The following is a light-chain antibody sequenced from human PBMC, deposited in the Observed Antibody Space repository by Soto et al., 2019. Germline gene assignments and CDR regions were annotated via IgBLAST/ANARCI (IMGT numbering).Light chain of an antibody. CDR1: GSDIGTFNR. J-gene: IGLJ1*01. V-gene: IGLV2-18*02. CDR3: SSYTSSSTYV. Sequence: QSALTQPPSVSGSPGQSVTISCTGTGSDIGTFNRVSWYQQPPGTAPKLLIYDVNNRPSGVPDRFSGSKSGNTASLTISGLQAEDEADYYCSSYTSSSTYVFGTGT. CDR2: DVN.